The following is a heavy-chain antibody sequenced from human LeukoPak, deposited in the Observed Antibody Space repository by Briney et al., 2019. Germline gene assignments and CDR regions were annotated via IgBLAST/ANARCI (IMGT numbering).Heavy chain of an antibody. CDR3: ARDLAMYSPGLDY. Sequence: EASVKVSCKASGYTFTDYYLHWVRQAPGHGLEWMGWINPKTGVTKYAQNFQGRVTMTRDTSISTAYMEVSRQRSDDTAVFYCARDLAMYSPGLDYWGQGTLVTVSS. V-gene: IGHV1-2*02. CDR1: GYTFTDYY. D-gene: IGHD1-26*01. CDR2: INPKTGVT. J-gene: IGHJ4*02.